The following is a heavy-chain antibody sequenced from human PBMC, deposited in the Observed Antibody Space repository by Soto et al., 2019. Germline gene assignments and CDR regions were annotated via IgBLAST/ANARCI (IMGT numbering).Heavy chain of an antibody. CDR3: ARLSITMVRGALLGYYYYYMDV. D-gene: IGHD3-10*01. J-gene: IGHJ6*03. CDR1: GYTLTELS. V-gene: IGHV1-24*01. Sequence: ASVKVSCKVSGYTLTELSMHWVRQAPGKGLEWMGGFDPEDGETIYAQKFQGRVTMTEDTSTDTAYMELSSLRSEDTAVYYCARLSITMVRGALLGYYYYYMDVWGKGTTVTVSS. CDR2: FDPEDGET.